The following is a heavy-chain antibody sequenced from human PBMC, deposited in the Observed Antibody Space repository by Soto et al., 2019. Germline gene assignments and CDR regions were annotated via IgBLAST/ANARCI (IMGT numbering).Heavy chain of an antibody. V-gene: IGHV1-46*01. J-gene: IGHJ5*02. D-gene: IGHD6-6*01. CDR2: INPSGGST. CDR1: GYTFTSYY. CDR3: ARSRGEDSSAPGAWFDP. Sequence: ASVKVSCKASGYTFTSYYMHWVRQAPGQGLEWMGIINPSGGSTSYAQKFQGRVTMARDTSTSTVYMELSSLRSEDTAVYYCARSRGEDSSAPGAWFDPWGQGTLVTVSS.